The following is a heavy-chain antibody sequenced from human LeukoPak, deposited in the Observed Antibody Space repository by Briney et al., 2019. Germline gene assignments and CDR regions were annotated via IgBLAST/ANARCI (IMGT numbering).Heavy chain of an antibody. V-gene: IGHV3-21*01. J-gene: IGHJ6*02. CDR1: GFTFSSYS. CDR3: ARDPNVVVPAAIIYGMDV. D-gene: IGHD2-2*02. CDR2: ISSSSSYI. Sequence: PGGSLRLSCAASGFTFSSYSMNWVRQAPGKGLEWVSSISSSSSYIYYADSVKGRFTISRDNAKNSLYLQMNSLRAEDTAVYYCARDPNVVVPAAIIYGMDVWGQGTTVTVSS.